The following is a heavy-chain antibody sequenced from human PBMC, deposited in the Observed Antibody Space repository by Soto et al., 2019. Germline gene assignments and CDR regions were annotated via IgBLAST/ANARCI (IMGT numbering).Heavy chain of an antibody. CDR1: GADISSSNW. CDR2: IYYTGTT. Sequence: PSETLSLTCTVSGADISSSNWWSWVRQPPGKGLESIGEIYYTGTTNYNPSLESRVTTSVDKSKNQFSLHLRSVTAADTAVYYCARAAFYSHNTGYPLDYWGQGALVTVSS. J-gene: IGHJ4*02. D-gene: IGHD3-22*01. V-gene: IGHV4-4*02. CDR3: ARAAFYSHNTGYPLDY.